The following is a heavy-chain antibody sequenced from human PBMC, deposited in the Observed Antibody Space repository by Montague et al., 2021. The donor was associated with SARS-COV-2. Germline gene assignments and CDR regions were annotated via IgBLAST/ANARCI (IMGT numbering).Heavy chain of an antibody. J-gene: IGHJ4*02. V-gene: IGHV1-58*02. CDR1: GFTFTSSA. Sequence: LVKVSCKASGFTFTSSAMQWVRQARGQRLKWKGWIVVGSGNTNYAQKFQERVTITRAMSTSPAYMELSSLRSEDTAVYYCAARGFGESNGDLFDYWGQGTLVTVSS. CDR2: IVVGSGNT. D-gene: IGHD3-10*01. CDR3: AARGFGESNGDLFDY.